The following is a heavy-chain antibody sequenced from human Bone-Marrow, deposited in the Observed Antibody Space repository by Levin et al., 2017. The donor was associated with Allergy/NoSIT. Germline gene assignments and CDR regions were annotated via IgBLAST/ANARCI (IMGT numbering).Heavy chain of an antibody. Sequence: GGSLRLSCAASGFTFDDYGMSWVRQAPGKGLEWVSGINWNGGSTGYADSVKGRFTISRDNAKNSLYLQMNSLRAEDTALYHCVPLCCGSYGVNFDYWGQGTLVTVSS. CDR1: GFTFDDYG. J-gene: IGHJ4*02. CDR2: INWNGGST. V-gene: IGHV3-20*01. D-gene: IGHD1-26*01. CDR3: VPLCCGSYGVNFDY.